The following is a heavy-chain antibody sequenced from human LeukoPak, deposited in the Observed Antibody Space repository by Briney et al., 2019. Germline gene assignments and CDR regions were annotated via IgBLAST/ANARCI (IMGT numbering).Heavy chain of an antibody. J-gene: IGHJ4*02. Sequence: PGGSLRLSCAASGFTFSNYGMHWVRQAPGKGLEWVAFIWNDERSKYYADSVKGRFTISRDNAKNSLYLQMTSLRAEDTAVYYCARARGNDYDLNYWGQGTLVTVSS. CDR2: IWNDERSK. V-gene: IGHV3-33*01. CDR1: GFTFSNYG. CDR3: ARARGNDYDLNY. D-gene: IGHD3-3*01.